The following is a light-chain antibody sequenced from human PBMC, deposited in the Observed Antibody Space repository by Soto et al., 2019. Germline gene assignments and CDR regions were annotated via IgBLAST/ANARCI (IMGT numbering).Light chain of an antibody. CDR3: QQYYSTQYT. CDR1: QSVLYSSNNENH. CDR2: WAS. V-gene: IGKV4-1*01. J-gene: IGKJ2*01. Sequence: DIVMTQSPDSLTVSLGERATINCKSTQSVLYSSNNENHLAWYQKKPGQPPKLHIYWASNRESGVPDRISGSGVGTDYTRTLNSMQAEDIAGYYSQQYYSTQYTFGQGTKLEIK.